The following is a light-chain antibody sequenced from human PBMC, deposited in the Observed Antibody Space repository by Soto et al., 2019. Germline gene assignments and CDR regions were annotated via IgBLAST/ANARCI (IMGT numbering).Light chain of an antibody. CDR1: QSVSSS. CDR3: HQYGNSPQT. J-gene: IGKJ1*01. V-gene: IGKV3-20*01. CDR2: GAS. Sequence: EIVLTQSPATLSLSPGERATLSCRASQSVSSSLAWYQQKPGQAPRLLIYGASSRATGIPDRFSGSGSGTVFTLTINILEPDDFAVYYCHQYGNSPQTFGQGTKVDIK.